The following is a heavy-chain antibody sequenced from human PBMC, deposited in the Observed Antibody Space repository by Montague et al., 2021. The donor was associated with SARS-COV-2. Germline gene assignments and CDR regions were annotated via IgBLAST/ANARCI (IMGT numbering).Heavy chain of an antibody. V-gene: IGHV4-34*01. D-gene: IGHD3-9*01. J-gene: IGHJ3*02. Sequence: SETLSLTCAVSRGSFSNYYWTWIRQSPGKRLEWIGEINQCGAPNYTPSLKSRVTISLDTSKKQISLKLNSVTVADTAVFFCARGRPVQGSFRHFDSISSGALDIWAQGSLVIVSS. CDR1: RGSFSNYY. CDR2: INQCGAP. CDR3: ARGRPVQGSFRHFDSISSGALDI.